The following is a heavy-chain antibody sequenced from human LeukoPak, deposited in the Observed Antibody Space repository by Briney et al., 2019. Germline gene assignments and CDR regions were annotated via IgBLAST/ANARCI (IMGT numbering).Heavy chain of an antibody. CDR2: ISYSEST. V-gene: IGHV4-59*01. J-gene: IGHJ4*02. D-gene: IGHD6-19*01. Sequence: SETLSLTCTVSGGSISTYYWSWIRQPPGKGLEWIGYISYSESTNYNPSLKSRVTMSVDTSKNQFSLKLNSVTAADTAVYYCARGGSGWYNFDCWGQGTLVTVSS. CDR3: ARGGSGWYNFDC. CDR1: GGSISTYY.